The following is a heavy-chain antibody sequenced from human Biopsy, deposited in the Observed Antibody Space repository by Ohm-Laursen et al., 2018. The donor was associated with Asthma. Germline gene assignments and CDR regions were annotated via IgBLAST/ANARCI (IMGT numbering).Heavy chain of an antibody. CDR1: GGTFSSYY. CDR3: ARSSHINWGGYFDY. V-gene: IGHV1-69*01. J-gene: IGHJ4*02. CDR2: IIPIFGTA. Sequence: SSVKVSCKASGGTFSSYYMHWVRQAPGQGLEWMGGIIPIFGTANYAQKFQGRVTITADESTSTAYMELSSLRSEDTAVYYCARSSHINWGGYFDYWGQGTLVTVSS. D-gene: IGHD7-27*01.